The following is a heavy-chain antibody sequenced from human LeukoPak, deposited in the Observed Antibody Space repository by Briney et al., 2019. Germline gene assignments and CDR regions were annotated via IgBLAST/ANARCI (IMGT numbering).Heavy chain of an antibody. CDR2: IYYSGST. Sequence: PSETLSLTCTVSGGSISSYYWSWIRQPPGKGLEWIGYIYYSGSTNYNPSLKSRVTISVDTSKNQFSLKLSSVTAADTAVYYCARSPGEILTGYYLYFDYWGQGTLVTVSS. J-gene: IGHJ4*02. CDR3: ARSPGEILTGYYLYFDY. D-gene: IGHD3-9*01. CDR1: GGSISSYY. V-gene: IGHV4-59*01.